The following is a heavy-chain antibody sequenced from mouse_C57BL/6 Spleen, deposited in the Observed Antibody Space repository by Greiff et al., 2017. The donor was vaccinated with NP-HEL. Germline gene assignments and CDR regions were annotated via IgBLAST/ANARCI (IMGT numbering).Heavy chain of an antibody. Sequence: QVQLQQPGAELVRPGSSVKLSCKASGYTFTSYWMDWVKQRPGQGLEWIGNIYPSDSETHYNQKFKDKATLTVDKSSSTAYMQLSSLTSEDSAVYYCARNPVGPFAYWGQGTLVTVSA. CDR1: GYTFTSYW. CDR2: IYPSDSET. J-gene: IGHJ3*01. V-gene: IGHV1-61*01. CDR3: ARNPVGPFAY.